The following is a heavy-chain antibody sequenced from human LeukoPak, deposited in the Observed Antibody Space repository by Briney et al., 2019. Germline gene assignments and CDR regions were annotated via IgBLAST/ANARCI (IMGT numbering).Heavy chain of an antibody. D-gene: IGHD6-19*01. CDR3: AKYPTPGTAVAGTDYFDY. CDR1: GFTFSSYA. Sequence: GGSLRLSCAASGFTFSSYAMSWVRQAPGKGLEWVSAISSSGGSTYYADSVKGRFTISRDNPKNTLYLQMNSLRAEDTAVYYCAKYPTPGTAVAGTDYFDYWGQGTLVTVSS. J-gene: IGHJ4*02. V-gene: IGHV3-23*01. CDR2: ISSSGGST.